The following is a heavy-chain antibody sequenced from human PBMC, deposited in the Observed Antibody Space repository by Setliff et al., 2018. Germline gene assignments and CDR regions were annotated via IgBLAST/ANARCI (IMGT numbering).Heavy chain of an antibody. CDR2: INPNSGGA. CDR3: ARDLNRWFGESAFDI. D-gene: IGHD3-10*01. CDR1: GYTFTNYG. V-gene: IGHV1-2*02. J-gene: IGHJ3*02. Sequence: ASVKVSCKTSGYTFTNYGITWVRQAPGQGLEWMGWINPNSGGANYAQKFQGRVTMTRDTSISTGYMELSRLRSDDTAVYYCARDLNRWFGESAFDIWGQGTMVTVSS.